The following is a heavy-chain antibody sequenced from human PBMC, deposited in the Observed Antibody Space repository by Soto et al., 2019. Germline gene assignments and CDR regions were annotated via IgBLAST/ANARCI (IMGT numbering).Heavy chain of an antibody. Sequence: EVQLVESGGGLVKPGGSLRLSCAASGFIFDIYSMTWVRQAPGKGLEWVSSISSSSSYIYYADSVKGRFTISRDNAENSLYLQMSSLRADDTAVYYCARDRGAASDIRYYYYGIDVWGQGTTGTVSS. CDR1: GFIFDIYS. D-gene: IGHD3-10*01. CDR3: ARDRGAASDIRYYYYGIDV. CDR2: ISSSSSYI. V-gene: IGHV3-21*01. J-gene: IGHJ6*02.